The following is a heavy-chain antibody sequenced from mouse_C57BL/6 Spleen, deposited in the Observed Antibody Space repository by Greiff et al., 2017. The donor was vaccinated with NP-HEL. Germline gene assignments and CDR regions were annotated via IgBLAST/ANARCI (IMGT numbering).Heavy chain of an antibody. CDR3: ARCGSSLYWYFDV. D-gene: IGHD1-1*01. CDR1: GFTFSDYG. V-gene: IGHV5-17*01. Sequence: EVQGVESGGGLVKPGGSLKLSCAASGFTFSDYGMHWVRQGPEKGLEWVAYISSGSSTIYYADTVKGRFTISTDNAKNTLFLQMTSLRSADTAVYYCARCGSSLYWYFDVWGTGTTVTVSS. CDR2: ISSGSSTI. J-gene: IGHJ1*03.